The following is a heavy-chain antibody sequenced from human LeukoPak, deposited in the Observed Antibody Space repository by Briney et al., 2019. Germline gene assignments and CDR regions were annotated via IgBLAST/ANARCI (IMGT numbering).Heavy chain of an antibody. J-gene: IGHJ4*02. Sequence: ASVKVSCKASGYTFNGYHMHWVRQAPGQGLEWMGWINPNSGGTNYAQKFQGRVTMTRDTSITTAYMEVSRPRSDDTAMYYCARAPYYYDSSGFPPPFDYWGQGTLVTVSS. CDR3: ARAPYYYDSSGFPPPFDY. CDR1: GYTFNGYH. D-gene: IGHD3-22*01. V-gene: IGHV1-2*02. CDR2: INPNSGGT.